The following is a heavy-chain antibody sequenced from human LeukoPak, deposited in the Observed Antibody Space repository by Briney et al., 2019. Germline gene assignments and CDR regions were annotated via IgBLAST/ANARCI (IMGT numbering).Heavy chain of an antibody. CDR2: ISGSSTSI. CDR1: GFTFNNYN. Sequence: GGSLRLSCAASGFTFNNYNMNWVRQAPGKGLEWVSYISGSSTSIYYADSVKGRFTISRDNAKNSLYPQMNSLRVEDTAVYYCARAFGYWGQGTLVTVSS. CDR3: ARAFGY. V-gene: IGHV3-48*01. J-gene: IGHJ4*02.